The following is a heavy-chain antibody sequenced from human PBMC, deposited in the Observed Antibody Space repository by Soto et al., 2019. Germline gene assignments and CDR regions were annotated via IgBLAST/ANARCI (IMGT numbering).Heavy chain of an antibody. D-gene: IGHD3-10*01. Sequence: ASVQVSCKASGYTFTSYGISWVRQAPGQGLEWMGWISAYNGNTNYAQKLQGRVTMTTDTSTSTAYMELRSLRSDDTAVYYCAGITMVRGLFDPWGQGTLVTVSS. CDR2: ISAYNGNT. J-gene: IGHJ5*02. V-gene: IGHV1-18*01. CDR1: GYTFTSYG. CDR3: AGITMVRGLFDP.